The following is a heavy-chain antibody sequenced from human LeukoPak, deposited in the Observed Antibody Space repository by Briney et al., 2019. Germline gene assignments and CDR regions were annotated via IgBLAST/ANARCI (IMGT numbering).Heavy chain of an antibody. Sequence: PGGSLRLSCAASGFRFDNYAMHWVRQAPGKGLEWVSCISWNGVIIDSADSVKGRFTISRDNAKKSLYLQMNSLKAEDTALYYCAKDIGPLTYHYDTSGYSGAFDYWGQGTLVTVSS. J-gene: IGHJ4*02. V-gene: IGHV3-9*01. CDR3: AKDIGPLTYHYDTSGYSGAFDY. CDR2: ISWNGVII. CDR1: GFRFDNYA. D-gene: IGHD3-22*01.